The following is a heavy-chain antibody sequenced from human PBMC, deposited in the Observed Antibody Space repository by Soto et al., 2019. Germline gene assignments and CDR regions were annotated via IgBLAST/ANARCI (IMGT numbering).Heavy chain of an antibody. CDR1: GGSISSYY. CDR2: IYYSGST. D-gene: IGHD3-9*01. Sequence: PSETLSLTCTVSGGSISSYYWSWIRQPPGKGLEWIGYIYYSGSTNYNPSLKSRVTISVDTSKNQFSLKLSSVTAADTAVYYCAGLNFDLLTRKYAFDIWGQGTMVTVSS. CDR3: AGLNFDLLTRKYAFDI. J-gene: IGHJ3*02. V-gene: IGHV4-59*08.